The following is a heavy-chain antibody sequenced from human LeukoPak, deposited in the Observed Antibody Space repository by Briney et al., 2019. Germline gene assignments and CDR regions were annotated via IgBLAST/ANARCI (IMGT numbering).Heavy chain of an antibody. CDR1: GYTFTGYY. J-gene: IGHJ4*02. Sequence: ASVKVSCKASGYTFTGYYMHWVRQAPGKGLEWMGGFDPEDGETIYAQKFQGRVTMTEDTSTDTAYMELSSLRSEDTAVYYCAAWELLGDFDYWGQGTLVTVSS. D-gene: IGHD1-26*01. CDR3: AAWELLGDFDY. V-gene: IGHV1-24*01. CDR2: FDPEDGET.